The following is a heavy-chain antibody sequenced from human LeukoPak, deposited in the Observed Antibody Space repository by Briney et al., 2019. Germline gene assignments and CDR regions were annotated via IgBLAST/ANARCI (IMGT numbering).Heavy chain of an antibody. CDR1: GFNFGDYD. V-gene: IGHV3-49*04. J-gene: IGHJ4*02. CDR3: AKRSGINYGYFES. Sequence: GGSLRLSCAASGFNFGDYDMTWVRQAPGKGLEWVGFIKSKAYGGTTDYAASVKGRFTISRDDSKSIAYLQMNSLQTEDTAVYYCAKRSGINYGYFESWGQGTLVTVSS. CDR2: IKSKAYGGTT. D-gene: IGHD1-26*01.